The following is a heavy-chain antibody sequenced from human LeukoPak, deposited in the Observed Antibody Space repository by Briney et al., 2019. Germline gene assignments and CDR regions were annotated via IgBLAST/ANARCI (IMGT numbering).Heavy chain of an antibody. J-gene: IGHJ6*03. CDR1: GGSISSYY. CDR3: ARLRETPATGPDQYYYYYYMDV. CDR2: IYYSGST. D-gene: IGHD1-14*01. Sequence: SETLSLTCTVSGGSISSYYWSWIRQPPGKGLEWIGYIYYSGSTNYNPSLKSRVTISVDTSKNQFSLKLSSVTAADTAVYYCARLRETPATGPDQYYYYYYMDVWGKGTTVTVSS. V-gene: IGHV4-59*01.